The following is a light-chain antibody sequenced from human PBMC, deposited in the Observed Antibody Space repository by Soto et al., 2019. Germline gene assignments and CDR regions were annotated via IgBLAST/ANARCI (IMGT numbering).Light chain of an antibody. Sequence: QSVLTQPASVSGSPGQSVTISCTGTSSDVGGFDYVSWYQQYPGKVPKLLISEVSKRPSGISGRFSGSKSGNTASLTISGLRAEDEADYYCCSYTSESGRVFGGGTKVTVL. CDR3: CSYTSESGRV. CDR1: SSDVGGFDY. J-gene: IGLJ2*01. CDR2: EVS. V-gene: IGLV2-14*01.